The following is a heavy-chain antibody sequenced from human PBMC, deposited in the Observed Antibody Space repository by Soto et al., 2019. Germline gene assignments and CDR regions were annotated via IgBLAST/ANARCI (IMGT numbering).Heavy chain of an antibody. J-gene: IGHJ3*02. CDR3: ARLRDIVVVPAAMDAFDI. Sequence: SETLSLTCTVSGGSISSYYWSWIRQPPGKGLEWIGYIYYSGSTNYNPSLKSRVTISVDTSKNQFSLKLSSVTAAGTAVYYCARLRDIVVVPAAMDAFDIWGQGTMVTVSS. CDR2: IYYSGST. V-gene: IGHV4-59*08. D-gene: IGHD2-2*01. CDR1: GGSISSYY.